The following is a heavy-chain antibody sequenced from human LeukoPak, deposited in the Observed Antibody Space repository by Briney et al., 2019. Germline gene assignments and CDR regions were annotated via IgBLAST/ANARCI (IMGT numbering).Heavy chain of an antibody. CDR2: ISGSGDYI. D-gene: IGHD4-23*01. CDR1: GFTFISYA. V-gene: IGHV3-23*01. CDR3: ARVIGGNYGGDY. Sequence: PGGSLRLSCAASGFTFISYAMSWVRQAPGKGLEWVSSISGSGDYIYYADSVKGRFTISRDNSKNTLYLQMNSLRAEDTAVYYCARVIGGNYGGDYWGQGTLVTVSS. J-gene: IGHJ4*02.